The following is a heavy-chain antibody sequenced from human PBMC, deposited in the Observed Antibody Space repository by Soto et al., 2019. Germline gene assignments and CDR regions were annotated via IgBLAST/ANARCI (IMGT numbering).Heavy chain of an antibody. V-gene: IGHV5-51*01. CDR3: ARQATTVTSVGFYYYGMDV. CDR2: IYPHNSDT. CDR1: GYSFTSYW. D-gene: IGHD4-17*01. J-gene: IGHJ6*02. Sequence: GESLKISCKGSGYSFTSYWIGWVRQMPGKGLEWMGIIYPHNSDTRYSPSFQGQVTISADKSIRTAYLQWSSLKASDSAMYYCARQATTVTSVGFYYYGMDVWGHGTTVTVSS.